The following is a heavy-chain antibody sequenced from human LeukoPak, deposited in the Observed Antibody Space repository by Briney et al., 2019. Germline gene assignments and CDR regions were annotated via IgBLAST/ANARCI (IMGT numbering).Heavy chain of an antibody. Sequence: PGGSLRLSCAASGFTFNSYAMSWVRQAPGKGLEWVSGISEDGDNTDYADPVKGRFTISRDNAKNSLYLQMNSLRAEDTAVYYCARGSSTHGEYYFDYWGQGTLVTVSS. V-gene: IGHV3-23*01. CDR3: ARGSSTHGEYYFDY. CDR2: ISEDGDNT. CDR1: GFTFNSYA. D-gene: IGHD2-2*01. J-gene: IGHJ4*02.